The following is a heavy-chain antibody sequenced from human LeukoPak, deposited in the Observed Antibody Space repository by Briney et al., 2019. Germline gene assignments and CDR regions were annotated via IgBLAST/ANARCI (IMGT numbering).Heavy chain of an antibody. CDR3: ASNSGIAAAGPALY. V-gene: IGHV1-2*02. D-gene: IGHD6-13*01. J-gene: IGHJ4*02. Sequence: ASVKLSCKASGYTFTGYYMHWVRQAPGQGHEWMGWINPNSGGTNYAQKFQGRVTMTRDTSISTACMELSRLRSDDTAVYYCASNSGIAAAGPALYWGQGTLVTVSS. CDR1: GYTFTGYY. CDR2: INPNSGGT.